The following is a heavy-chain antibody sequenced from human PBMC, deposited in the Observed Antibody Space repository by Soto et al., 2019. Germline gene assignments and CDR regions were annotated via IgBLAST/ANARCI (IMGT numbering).Heavy chain of an antibody. CDR3: ARVSGAVCSGGSCYSIFPDAFDI. D-gene: IGHD2-15*01. V-gene: IGHV1-18*01. Sequence: ASVKVSCKASGYTFTSYGISWVRQAPGQGLEWMGWISAYNGNTNYAQKPQGRVTMTTDTSTSTAYMELRSLRSDDTAVYYCARVSGAVCSGGSCYSIFPDAFDIWGQGTMVTVSS. CDR2: ISAYNGNT. CDR1: GYTFTSYG. J-gene: IGHJ3*02.